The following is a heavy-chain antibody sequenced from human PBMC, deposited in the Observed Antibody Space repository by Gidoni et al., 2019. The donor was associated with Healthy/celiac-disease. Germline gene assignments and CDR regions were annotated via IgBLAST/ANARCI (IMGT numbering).Heavy chain of an antibody. V-gene: IGHV4-4*07. CDR2: IYTSGST. D-gene: IGHD3-3*01. Sequence: QVQLQESGPGLVKPSETLSLTCTVSGGSISSYYWSWIRQPAGKGLEWIGRIYTSGSTNYNPSLKSRVTMSVDTSKNQFSLKLSSVTAADTAVYYCARERDFWSGYTNTPGVHYGMDVWGQGTTVTVSS. CDR3: ARERDFWSGYTNTPGVHYGMDV. CDR1: GGSISSYY. J-gene: IGHJ6*02.